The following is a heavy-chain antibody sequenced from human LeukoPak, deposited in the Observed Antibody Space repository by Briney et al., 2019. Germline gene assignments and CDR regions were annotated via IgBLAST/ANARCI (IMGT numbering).Heavy chain of an antibody. J-gene: IGHJ4*02. CDR1: GGSISSYY. V-gene: IGHV4-59*01. CDR3: ARVGEGYCSGGSCYYLDYFDY. D-gene: IGHD2-15*01. CDR2: IYYSGGT. Sequence: SETLSLTCTVSGGSISSYYWSWIRQPPGKGLEWIRYIYYSGGTNYNPSLKSRVTISVDTSKNQFSLKLSSVTAADTAVYYCARVGEGYCSGGSCYYLDYFDYWGQGTLVTVSS.